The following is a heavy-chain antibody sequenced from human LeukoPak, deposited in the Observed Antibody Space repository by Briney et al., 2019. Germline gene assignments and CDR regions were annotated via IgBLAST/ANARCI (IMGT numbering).Heavy chain of an antibody. V-gene: IGHV4-39*07. D-gene: IGHD6-6*01. J-gene: IGHJ4*02. Sequence: SETLSLTCTVSGGSISSSSYYWGWIRQPPGKGLEWIGSIYYSGSAYYNPSLKSRVTISVDTSKNQFSLKLSSVTAADTAVYYCARYSSSDGYWGQGTLVTVSS. CDR3: ARYSSSDGY. CDR2: IYYSGSA. CDR1: GGSISSSSYY.